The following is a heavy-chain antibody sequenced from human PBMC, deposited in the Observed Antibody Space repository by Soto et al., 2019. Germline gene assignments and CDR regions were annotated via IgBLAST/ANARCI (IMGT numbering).Heavy chain of an antibody. CDR3: ARFGNFDWTEAYGMDV. J-gene: IGHJ6*02. D-gene: IGHD3-9*01. V-gene: IGHV1-3*01. CDR2: INAGNGNT. CDR1: GYTFTSYA. Sequence: GAAVKFSCKASGYTFTSYAMHWVRQAPGQRLEWMGWINAGNGNTKYSQKFQGRVTITRDTSASTAYMELSSLRSEDTAVYYCARFGNFDWTEAYGMDVWGQGTTVTVSS.